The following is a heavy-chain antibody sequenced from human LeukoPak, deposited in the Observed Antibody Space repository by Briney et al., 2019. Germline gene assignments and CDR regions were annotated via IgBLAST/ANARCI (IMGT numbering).Heavy chain of an antibody. CDR3: ARDSMKGVAGTHLLFDY. Sequence: SQTLSLTCAVSGGSISSGGYYWSWIRQHPGKGLEWIVYIYFSGSTYYNPSLKSRVSMSVDTSKNQFSLKLRSVTAADTAVYYCARDSMKGVAGTHLLFDYWGQGTLVTVSS. J-gene: IGHJ4*02. D-gene: IGHD6-19*01. CDR1: GGSISSGGYY. V-gene: IGHV4-31*11. CDR2: IYFSGST.